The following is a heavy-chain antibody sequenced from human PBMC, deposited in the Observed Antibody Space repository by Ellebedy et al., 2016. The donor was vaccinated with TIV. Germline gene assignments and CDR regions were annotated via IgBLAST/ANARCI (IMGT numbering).Heavy chain of an antibody. D-gene: IGHD6-19*01. CDR2: INPNSGGT. V-gene: IGHV1-2*04. CDR3: ARAHSSDSYYIEY. J-gene: IGHJ4*02. Sequence: ASVKVSCKASGYTFTGYYMNWVRQAPGQGLEWMGWINPNSGGTNYAQNFQGWVTMTRDTSISTAYMELSRLRSDDTAVYYCARAHSSDSYYIEYWGQGTLVTVSS. CDR1: GYTFTGYY.